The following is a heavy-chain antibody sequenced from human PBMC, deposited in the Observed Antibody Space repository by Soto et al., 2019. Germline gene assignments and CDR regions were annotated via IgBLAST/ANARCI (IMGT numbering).Heavy chain of an antibody. D-gene: IGHD3-16*01. CDR3: ASLGWGRVYPLNY. CDR1: GFTFSDYA. J-gene: IGHJ4*02. CDR2: SSSGGGL. Sequence: GGSLRLSCTTSGFTFSDYAMSWVRQVPGKGLEWVSVSSSGGGLFYRDSVRGRFTISRDNSKNTLFLQMNSLRAEDTAIYYCASLGWGRVYPLNYWGQGALVTVYS. V-gene: IGHV3-23*01.